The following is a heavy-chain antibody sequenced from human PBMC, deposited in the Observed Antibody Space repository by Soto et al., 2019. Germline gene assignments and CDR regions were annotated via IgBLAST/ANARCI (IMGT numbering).Heavy chain of an antibody. CDR2: ISYDGSNK. CDR3: AKDLLGPGRAYGMDV. J-gene: IGHJ6*02. CDR1: GFTFSSYG. D-gene: IGHD7-27*01. V-gene: IGHV3-30*18. Sequence: QVQLVESGGGVVQPGRSLRLSCAASGFTFSSYGMHWVRQAPGKGLEWVAVISYDGSNKYYADSVKGRFTISRENSKNTLYLQMNSLRAEDTAGYYCAKDLLGPGRAYGMDVWGQGTTVTVSS.